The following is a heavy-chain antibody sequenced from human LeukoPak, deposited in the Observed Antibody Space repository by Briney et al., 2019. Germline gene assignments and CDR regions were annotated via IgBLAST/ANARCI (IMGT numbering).Heavy chain of an antibody. CDR1: GFIFSSYA. J-gene: IGHJ4*02. D-gene: IGHD3-22*01. V-gene: IGHV3-23*01. CDR2: ISGSGGST. Sequence: PGGSLRLSCAASGFIFSSYAMSWVRQAPGKVLEWVSAISGSGGSTYYADSVKGRFTISRDNHKDTMYLQMNSLRAEDRAVYDCARDLSSYYYDSSGYSDYWGEGTLVTVSS. CDR3: ARDLSSYYYDSSGYSDY.